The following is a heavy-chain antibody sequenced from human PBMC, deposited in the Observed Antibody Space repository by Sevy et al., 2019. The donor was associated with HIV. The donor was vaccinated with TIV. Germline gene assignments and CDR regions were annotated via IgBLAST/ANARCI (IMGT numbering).Heavy chain of an antibody. V-gene: IGHV3-23*01. J-gene: IGHJ6*02. Sequence: GGSLRLSCAASGFTFSSYAMNWVRQAPGKGLEWVSAISGRGGSTYYADSVEGRFTMSRDISKNTLYLQMNTLRAEDTAVYYCPKAPPGHCSSSSCPRAYYYYGMDVWGQGTTVTVSS. CDR1: GFTFSSYA. CDR2: ISGRGGST. CDR3: PKAPPGHCSSSSCPRAYYYYGMDV. D-gene: IGHD2-15*01.